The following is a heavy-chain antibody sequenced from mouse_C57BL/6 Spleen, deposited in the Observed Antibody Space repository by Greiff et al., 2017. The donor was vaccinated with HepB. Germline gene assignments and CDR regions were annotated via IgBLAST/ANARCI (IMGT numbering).Heavy chain of an antibody. CDR2: INYDGSST. CDR3: ARDNYYGTNWYFDV. Sequence: EVKLMESEGGLVQPGSSMKLSCTASGFTFSDYYMAWVRQVPEKGLEWVANINYDGSSTYYLDSLKSRFIISRDNAKNILYLQMSSLKSEDTATYYCARDNYYGTNWYFDVWGTGTTVTVSS. J-gene: IGHJ1*03. V-gene: IGHV5-16*01. CDR1: GFTFSDYY. D-gene: IGHD1-1*01.